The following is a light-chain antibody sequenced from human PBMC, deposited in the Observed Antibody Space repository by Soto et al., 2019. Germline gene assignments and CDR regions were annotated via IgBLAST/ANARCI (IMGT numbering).Light chain of an antibody. J-gene: IGKJ1*01. CDR3: QQYNSYS. CDR1: QGIGTY. Sequence: IQLTQSPSSLSASVGDRVTVTCRASQGIGTYLVWYQQKSGKAPTVLIYASSTLQTGVPSRFSGSGSGTEFTLTISSLQPDDFATYYCQQYNSYSFGQGTKVEIK. CDR2: ASS. V-gene: IGKV1-9*01.